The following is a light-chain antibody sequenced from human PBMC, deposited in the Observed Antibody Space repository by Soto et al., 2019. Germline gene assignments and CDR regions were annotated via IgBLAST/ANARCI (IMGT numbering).Light chain of an antibody. CDR2: AAS. Sequence: DIQLTQSPSFLSASVGDRVTITCRASQGISTFLAWYQQRLGKAPKLLIYAASTLKSGVPSRFSGSGSGTEFTLTYSSLQPEDFATDYCQQVISYPPGFGPGTKVDIK. V-gene: IGKV1-9*01. CDR3: QQVISYPPG. J-gene: IGKJ3*01. CDR1: QGISTF.